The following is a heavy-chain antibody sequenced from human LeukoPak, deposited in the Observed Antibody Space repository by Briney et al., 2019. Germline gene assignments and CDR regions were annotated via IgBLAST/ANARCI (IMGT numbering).Heavy chain of an antibody. V-gene: IGHV4-30-4*07. CDR2: IYYSGST. CDR1: GGSISSGGYS. CDR3: ARGGGGTSREYAFDI. D-gene: IGHD3-10*01. J-gene: IGHJ3*02. Sequence: PSQTLSLTCAVSGGSISSGGYSWSWIRQPPGKGLEWIGYIYYSGSTYYNPSLKSRVTISVDTSKNQFSLKLSSVTAADTAVYYCARGGGGTSREYAFDIWGQGTMVTVSS.